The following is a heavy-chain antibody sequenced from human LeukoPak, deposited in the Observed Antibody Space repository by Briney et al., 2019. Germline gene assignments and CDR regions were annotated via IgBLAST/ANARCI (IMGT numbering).Heavy chain of an antibody. CDR3: ASFGRYGEFIDY. J-gene: IGHJ4*02. CDR2: INHSGST. V-gene: IGHV4-34*01. Sequence: SETLSLTCAVYGGSFSGYYWSWIRQPPGKGLEWIGEINHSGSTNYNPSLKSRVTISVDTSKNQFSLKLSSVTAADTAVYYCASFGRYGEFIDYWGQGTLVTVSS. CDR1: GGSFSGYY. D-gene: IGHD3-10*01.